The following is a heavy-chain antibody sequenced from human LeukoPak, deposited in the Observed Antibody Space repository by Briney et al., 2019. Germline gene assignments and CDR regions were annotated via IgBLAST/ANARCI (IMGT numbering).Heavy chain of an antibody. CDR1: GYSFSNYW. V-gene: IGHV5-51*01. D-gene: IGHD2-15*01. Sequence: GESLKISCKGSGYSFSNYWIAWVRQMPGKGLEWMGLIYPGDSDTRYSPSFQGQVTFSADKSISTAYLQWSSLKASDTAMYYCATSYGGSHFDYWGQRTLVTVSS. J-gene: IGHJ4*02. CDR2: IYPGDSDT. CDR3: ATSYGGSHFDY.